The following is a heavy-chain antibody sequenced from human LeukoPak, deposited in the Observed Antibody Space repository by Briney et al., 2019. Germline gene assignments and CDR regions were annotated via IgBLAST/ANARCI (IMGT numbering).Heavy chain of an antibody. D-gene: IGHD2-2*02. CDR1: GFTFSDYY. Sequence: GGSLRLSCAASGFTFSDYYMSWIRQAPGKGLEWVSYISSSGSTIYYADSVKGRFTISRDNAKNSLYLQMNSLRAEDTAVYYCASTLYCSSTSCYTFDYWGQGTLVTVSS. CDR3: ASTLYCSSTSCYTFDY. V-gene: IGHV3-11*04. J-gene: IGHJ4*02. CDR2: ISSSGSTI.